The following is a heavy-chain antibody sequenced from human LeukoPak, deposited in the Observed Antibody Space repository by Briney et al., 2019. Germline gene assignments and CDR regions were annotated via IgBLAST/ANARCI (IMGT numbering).Heavy chain of an antibody. J-gene: IGHJ4*02. V-gene: IGHV1-18*01. D-gene: IGHD5-18*01. CDR1: GYTFTSYG. CDR3: ARAPKIQLWLSGGEYFDY. CDR2: ISAYNGNT. Sequence: ASVKVSCKASGYTFTSYGISWVRQAPGQGLEWMGWISAYNGNTNYAQKLQGRVTMTTDTSTSTAYMELRSLRSDDTAVYYCARAPKIQLWLSGGEYFDYWGQGTLVTVSS.